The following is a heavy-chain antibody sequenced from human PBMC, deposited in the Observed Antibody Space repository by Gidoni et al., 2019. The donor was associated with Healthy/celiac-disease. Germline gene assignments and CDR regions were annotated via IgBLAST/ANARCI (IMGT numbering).Heavy chain of an antibody. CDR3: AKANRMGVAVAGMDFDY. J-gene: IGHJ4*02. D-gene: IGHD6-19*01. Sequence: EVQLVESGGGLVQPGRSLRLYCAASGFPFDDYAMHWVRQAPGKGLEWVSGISWNSGSIGYADSVKGRFTISRDNAKNSLYLQMNSLRAEDTALYYCAKANRMGVAVAGMDFDYWGQGTLVTVSS. V-gene: IGHV3-9*01. CDR2: ISWNSGSI. CDR1: GFPFDDYA.